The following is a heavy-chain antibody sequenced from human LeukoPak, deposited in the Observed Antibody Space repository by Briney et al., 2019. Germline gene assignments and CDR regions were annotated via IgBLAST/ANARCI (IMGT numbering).Heavy chain of an antibody. CDR1: GGSISSNSYY. J-gene: IGHJ4*02. V-gene: IGHV4-39*07. CDR2: IYYSGST. CDR3: ASSAGYDILTAYLLDY. Sequence: SETLSLTCTVSGGSISSNSYYWGWIRQPPGKGLEWIGSIYYSGSTYYNPSLKSRVTISVDTSKNQFSLKLSSVTAADTAVYYCASSAGYDILTAYLLDYWGQGTLVTVSS. D-gene: IGHD3-9*01.